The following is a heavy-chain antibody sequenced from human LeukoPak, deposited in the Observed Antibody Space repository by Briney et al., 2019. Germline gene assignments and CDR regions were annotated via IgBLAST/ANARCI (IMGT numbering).Heavy chain of an antibody. CDR2: INHSGST. Sequence: SETLSLTCAVYGGSFSGYYWSWIRQPPGKGLEWIGEINHSGSTNYSPSLKSRVTISVDTSKNQFSLKLSSVTAADTAVYYCARGSGGIWFDPWGQGTLVTVSS. V-gene: IGHV4-34*01. D-gene: IGHD3-10*01. J-gene: IGHJ5*02. CDR1: GGSFSGYY. CDR3: ARGSGGIWFDP.